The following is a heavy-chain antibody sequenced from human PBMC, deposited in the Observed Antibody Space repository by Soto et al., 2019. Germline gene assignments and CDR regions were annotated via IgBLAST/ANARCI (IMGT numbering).Heavy chain of an antibody. CDR2: ISHDGSNK. CDR1: GFTFSSYD. V-gene: IGHV3-30*18. J-gene: IGHJ4*02. CDR3: AKASSADTAMVGLVSYDY. D-gene: IGHD5-18*01. Sequence: QVELVESGGGVVQPGRSLRLSCAASGFTFSSYDMHWVRQAPGKGLEWVAVISHDGSNKFYAESVKGRFTLSRDNSKNALSLQMNSLRAEDTAVYYCAKASSADTAMVGLVSYDYWGQGTLVTVSS.